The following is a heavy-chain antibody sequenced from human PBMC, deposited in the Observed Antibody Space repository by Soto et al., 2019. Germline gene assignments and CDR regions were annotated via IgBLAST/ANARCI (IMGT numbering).Heavy chain of an antibody. CDR2: INPNSVGT. CDR1: GYTFTGYY. V-gene: IGHV1-2*02. Sequence: QVQLVQSGAEVKKPGASVKVSCKASGYTFTGYYMHWVRQAPGQGLEWMGWINPNSVGTNYAQKFQGRVTMTRDTSISTAYMELSRLRSDDTAVYYCASTYDSSGEDYWGQGTLVTVSS. J-gene: IGHJ4*02. D-gene: IGHD3-22*01. CDR3: ASTYDSSGEDY.